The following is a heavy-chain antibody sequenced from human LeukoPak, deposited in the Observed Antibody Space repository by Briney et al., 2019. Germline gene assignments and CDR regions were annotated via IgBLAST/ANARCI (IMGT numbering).Heavy chain of an antibody. CDR3: ARHPDYYDSIYRYFDL. D-gene: IGHD3-22*01. J-gene: IGHJ2*01. V-gene: IGHV4-39*01. CDR1: GGSISSSSYY. Sequence: PSETLSLTCTVSGGSISSSSYYWGWIRQPPGKGLEWIGTISYIGSTYYNPSLKSRVTMSVDTSKNQFSLNLTSVTAADTAVYYCARHPDYYDSIYRYFDLWGRGTLVTVSS. CDR2: ISYIGST.